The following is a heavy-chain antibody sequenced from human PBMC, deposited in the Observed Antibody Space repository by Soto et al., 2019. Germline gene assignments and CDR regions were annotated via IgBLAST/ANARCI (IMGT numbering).Heavy chain of an antibody. V-gene: IGHV3-9*01. CDR3: AKGPVTTKSLTYFDY. CDR2: ISWNSGSI. CDR1: GFTFDDYA. J-gene: IGHJ4*02. Sequence: GGSLRLSCAASGFTFDDYAMHWVRQAPGKGLEWVSGISWNSGSIGYADSVKGRFTISRDNAKNSLYLQMNSLRAEDTALYYCAKGPVTTKSLTYFDYWGQGTLVTVSS. D-gene: IGHD4-17*01.